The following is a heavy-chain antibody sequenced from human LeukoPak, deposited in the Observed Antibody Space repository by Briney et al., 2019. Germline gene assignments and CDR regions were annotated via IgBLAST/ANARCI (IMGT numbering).Heavy chain of an antibody. CDR1: GGTFSSYA. V-gene: IGHV1-69*13. CDR2: IIPIFGTA. D-gene: IGHD3-22*01. Sequence: SVKVSFKASGGTFSSYAISWVRQAPGQGLEWMGGIIPIFGTANYAQKFQGRVTITADESTSTAYMELSSLRSEDTAVYYCASRGYDSSGYYYYFDYWGQGTLVTVSS. J-gene: IGHJ4*02. CDR3: ASRGYDSSGYYYYFDY.